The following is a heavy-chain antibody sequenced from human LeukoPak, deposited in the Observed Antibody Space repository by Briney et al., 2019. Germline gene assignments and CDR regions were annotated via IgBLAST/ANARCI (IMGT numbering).Heavy chain of an antibody. D-gene: IGHD4-17*01. CDR3: AKDGIDYGDHTFLDY. CDR1: GFTVSSNY. J-gene: IGHJ4*02. Sequence: QPGGSLRLSCVVSGFTVSSNYMSWVRQAPGKGLEWVSVLYSGGGTYYADSLKGRFTISRDNSKNTLYLQMNSLRAEDTAVYYCAKDGIDYGDHTFLDYWGQGTLVTVSS. CDR2: LYSGGGT. V-gene: IGHV3-66*01.